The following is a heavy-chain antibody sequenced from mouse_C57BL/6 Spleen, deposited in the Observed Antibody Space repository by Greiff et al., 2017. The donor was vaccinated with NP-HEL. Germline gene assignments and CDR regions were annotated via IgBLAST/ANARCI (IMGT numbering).Heavy chain of an antibody. CDR1: GYTFTSYW. CDR2: INPSSGYT. J-gene: IGHJ2*01. D-gene: IGHD2-14*01. CDR3: ARGTNLY. Sequence: QVQLQQSGAELAKPGASVKLSCKASGYTFTSYWMHWVKQRPGQGLEWIGYINPSSGYTKYNQKFKDKATLTDEKSSSTAYMQLGSLTYEDSAVYYCARGTNLYWGQGTTLTVSS. V-gene: IGHV1-7*01.